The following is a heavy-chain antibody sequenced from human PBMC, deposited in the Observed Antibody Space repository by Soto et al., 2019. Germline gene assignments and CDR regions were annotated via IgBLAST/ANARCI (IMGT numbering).Heavy chain of an antibody. CDR1: GYSFTRYG. J-gene: IGHJ4*02. CDR3: ARGRGYFDWLPNHNPTSDY. Sequence: GASVKVSCKASGYSFTRYGITWVRQAPGQGLEWMGRISTYNGNTNYAQKLQGRVTMSADTSTTTAYMELRSLRSEDTAVYYCARGRGYFDWLPNHNPTSDYWGQGTLVTVSS. V-gene: IGHV1-18*01. D-gene: IGHD3-9*01. CDR2: ISTYNGNT.